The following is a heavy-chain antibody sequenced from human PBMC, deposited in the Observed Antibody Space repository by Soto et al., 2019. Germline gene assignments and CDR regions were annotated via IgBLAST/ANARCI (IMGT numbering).Heavy chain of an antibody. D-gene: IGHD1-1*01. CDR2: IYHTGST. V-gene: IGHV4-31*03. J-gene: IGHJ4*02. Sequence: SETLSLTCSVSGGSISTVGHYWTWIRQLPGKGLEWIGSIYHTGSTYYSKSLRSRLTMSVDTSRSQFSLRLSSVAAADTAVYYCARATGTLRSRNCDYWGQGSLVTVSS. CDR1: GGSISTVGHY. CDR3: ARATGTLRSRNCDY.